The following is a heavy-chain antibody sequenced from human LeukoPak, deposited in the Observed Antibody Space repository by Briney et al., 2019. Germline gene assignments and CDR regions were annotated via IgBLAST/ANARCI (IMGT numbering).Heavy chain of an antibody. CDR3: GRREDFWYFDL. CDR2: IYASGSP. J-gene: IGHJ2*01. Sequence: SEPLSLTCTVSGASIRSYYWSWIRQPAGKGLEWIGRIYASGSPNYNPSFKSQVTMSLDTSRNHFSLKLSSVTASDTAVYYCGRREDFWYFDLWGRGTLVTVSS. V-gene: IGHV4-4*07. CDR1: GASIRSYY.